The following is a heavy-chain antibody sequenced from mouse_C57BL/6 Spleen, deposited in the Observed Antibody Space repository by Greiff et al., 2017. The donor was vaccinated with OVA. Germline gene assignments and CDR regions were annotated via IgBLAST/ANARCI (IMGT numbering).Heavy chain of an antibody. CDR1: GYTFTDYN. D-gene: IGHD2-2*01. Sequence: VHVKQSGPELVKPGASVKMSCKASGYTFTDYNMHWVKQSHGKSLEWIGYINPNNGGTSYNQKFKGKATLTVNKSSSTAYMELRSLTSEDSAVYYCARSYGYAYAMDYWGQGTSVTVSS. V-gene: IGHV1-22*01. CDR2: INPNNGGT. CDR3: ARSYGYAYAMDY. J-gene: IGHJ4*01.